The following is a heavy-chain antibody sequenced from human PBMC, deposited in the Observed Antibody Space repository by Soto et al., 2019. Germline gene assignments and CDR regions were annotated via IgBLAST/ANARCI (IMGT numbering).Heavy chain of an antibody. J-gene: IGHJ5*02. V-gene: IGHV4-59*08. D-gene: IGHD2-2*02. CDR1: GGSISSYY. CDR2: IYYSGST. CDR3: ARLLVVPAAINWFDP. Sequence: PSETLSLTCTVSGGSISSYYWSWIRQPPGKGLEWIGYIYYSGSTNYNPSLKSRVTISVDTSKNQFSLKLSSVTAADTAVYYCARLLVVPAAINWFDPWGQGTLVTVSS.